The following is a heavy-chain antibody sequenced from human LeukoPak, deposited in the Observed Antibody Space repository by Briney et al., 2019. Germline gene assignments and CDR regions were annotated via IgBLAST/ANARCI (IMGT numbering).Heavy chain of an antibody. Sequence: GASVKVSCKASGYTFTSYGISWVRQAPGQGLEWMGWISAYNGNTNYAQKLQGRITMTTDTSTSTDYMEVRRLRSDDTAGYYWWRGGWLHWTYWGQGTLVTVSS. CDR2: ISAYNGNT. CDR1: GYTFTSYG. J-gene: IGHJ4*02. D-gene: IGHD5-24*01. V-gene: IGHV1-18*01. CDR3: WRGGWLHWTY.